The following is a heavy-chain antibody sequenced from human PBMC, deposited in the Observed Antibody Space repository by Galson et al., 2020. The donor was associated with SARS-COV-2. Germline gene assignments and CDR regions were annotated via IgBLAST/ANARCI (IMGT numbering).Heavy chain of an antibody. Sequence: ASVKVSCKASGYTFTSYYMHWVRQAPGQGLEWMGIINPSGGSTSYAQKFQGRVTMTRDTSTSTVYMELSSLRSEDTAVYYCARDPWAGYSNYYYYMDVWGKGTTVTVSS. CDR1: GYTFTSYY. CDR2: INPSGGST. J-gene: IGHJ6*03. D-gene: IGHD4-4*01. CDR3: ARDPWAGYSNYYYYMDV. V-gene: IGHV1-46*01.